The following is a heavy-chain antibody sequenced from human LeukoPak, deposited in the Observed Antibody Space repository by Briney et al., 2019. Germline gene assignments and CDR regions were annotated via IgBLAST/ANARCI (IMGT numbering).Heavy chain of an antibody. CDR2: IYSGGST. CDR1: GFTFSSNY. D-gene: IGHD3-22*01. V-gene: IGHV3-53*01. CDR3: ASARQNYYDSSGYYYGVGFDY. J-gene: IGHJ4*02. Sequence: GGSLRLSCAASGFTFSSNYMSWVRQAPGKGLEWVSVIYSGGSTYYADSVKGRFTISRDNSKNTQYLQMNSLRAEDTAVYYCASARQNYYDSSGYYYGVGFDYWGQGTLVTVSS.